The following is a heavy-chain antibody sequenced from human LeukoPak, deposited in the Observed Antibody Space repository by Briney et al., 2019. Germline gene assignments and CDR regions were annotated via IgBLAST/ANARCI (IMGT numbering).Heavy chain of an antibody. CDR1: GDSISSYY. Sequence: PSETLSLTCTVSGDSISSYYWSWIRQPPGKGLEWIGYIYYSGSTNYNPSLKSRVTISLETTENQFSLRLRSVTAADTAVYYCAREGIAVADTYYYYYMDVWGKGTWVTVSS. CDR3: AREGIAVADTYYYYYMDV. CDR2: IYYSGST. V-gene: IGHV4-59*12. D-gene: IGHD6-19*01. J-gene: IGHJ6*03.